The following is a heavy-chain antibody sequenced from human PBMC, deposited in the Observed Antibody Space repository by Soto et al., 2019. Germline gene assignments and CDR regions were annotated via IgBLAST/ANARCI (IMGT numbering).Heavy chain of an antibody. V-gene: IGHV3-13*01. CDR2: IGTAGDT. D-gene: IGHD2-15*01. CDR3: ARAVRGGTHFDY. J-gene: IGHJ4*02. CDR1: GFTFSSYD. Sequence: GGSLRLSCAASGFTFSSYDMHWVRQATGKGLEWVSAIGTAGDTYYPGSVKGRFTISRENAKNSLYLQMNSLRAEDTAVYYCARAVRGGTHFDYWGQGTLVTVSS.